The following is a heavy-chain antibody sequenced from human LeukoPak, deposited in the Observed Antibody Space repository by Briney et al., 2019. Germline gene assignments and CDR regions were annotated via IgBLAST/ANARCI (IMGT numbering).Heavy chain of an antibody. D-gene: IGHD3-10*01. CDR2: IIGSGGST. CDR3: AMPGRYYGSGSYSPFDY. V-gene: IGHV3-23*01. Sequence: PGGSLRLSCAASGFTFSSYAMSWVRQPPRTGLEWVSIIIGSGGSTSYSDSVQGRFTISRDNSKNTLYLQMNSLRAEDTAVYYCAMPGRYYGSGSYSPFDYWGQGTLVTVSS. CDR1: GFTFSSYA. J-gene: IGHJ4*02.